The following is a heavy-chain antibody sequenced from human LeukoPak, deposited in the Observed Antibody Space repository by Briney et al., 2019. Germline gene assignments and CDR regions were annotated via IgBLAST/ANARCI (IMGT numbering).Heavy chain of an antibody. CDR3: ARGSVVATIWDY. Sequence: GSSVKVSCKASGGTFSSYAISWVRQAPGQGLEWMGRIIPILGIANYAQKFQGRVTITADKSTSTAYMVLSSLRSEDTAVYYCARGSVVATIWDYWGQGTLVTVSS. V-gene: IGHV1-69*04. CDR2: IIPILGIA. J-gene: IGHJ4*02. CDR1: GGTFSSYA. D-gene: IGHD5-12*01.